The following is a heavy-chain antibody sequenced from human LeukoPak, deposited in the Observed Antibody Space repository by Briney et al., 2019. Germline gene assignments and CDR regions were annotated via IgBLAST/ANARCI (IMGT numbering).Heavy chain of an antibody. CDR3: ASPRGYDSRDFDY. CDR1: GFTFSSYS. V-gene: IGHV3-21*01. CDR2: ISSSSSYI. Sequence: PGGSLRLSCAASGFTFSSYSMNWVRQAPGKGLEWVSSISSSSSYIYYADSVKGRFTIPRDNAKNSLYLQMNSLRAEDTAVYYCASPRGYDSRDFDYWGQGTLVTVSS. J-gene: IGHJ4*02. D-gene: IGHD5-12*01.